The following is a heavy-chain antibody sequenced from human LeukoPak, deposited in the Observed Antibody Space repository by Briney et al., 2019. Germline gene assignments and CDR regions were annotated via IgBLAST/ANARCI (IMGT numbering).Heavy chain of an antibody. V-gene: IGHV3-23*01. J-gene: IGHJ4*02. CDR1: GFTFSSYA. Sequence: GGSLRLSCAASGFTFSSYAMSWVRQAPGKGLEWVSAISGSGGSTYYADSVKGRFTISRDNAKNSLNLQMNSLRAEDSAVYYCASYCSSTSCYTFDYWGQGTLVTVSS. CDR2: ISGSGGST. CDR3: ASYCSSTSCYTFDY. D-gene: IGHD2-2*02.